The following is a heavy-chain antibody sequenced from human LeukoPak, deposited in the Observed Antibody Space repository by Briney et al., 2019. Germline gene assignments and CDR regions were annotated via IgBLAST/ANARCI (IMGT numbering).Heavy chain of an antibody. J-gene: IGHJ4*02. CDR2: ISDSSSTM. Sequence: PGGSLRLSCAASGFTFSSYAMSWVRQAPGKGLEWVSDISDSSSTMHYADSEKSRFTISRDNAKKSLYLQMNSLRAEDTAVYYCVRVRGGFYFESWGQGTLVTVSS. CDR3: VRVRGGFYFES. D-gene: IGHD2-15*01. V-gene: IGHV3-48*04. CDR1: GFTFSSYA.